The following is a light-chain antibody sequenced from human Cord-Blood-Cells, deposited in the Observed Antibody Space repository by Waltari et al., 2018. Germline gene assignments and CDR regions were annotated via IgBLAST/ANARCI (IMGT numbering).Light chain of an antibody. V-gene: IGLV3-21*01. Sequence: YAPTPTPSVSASPGQAARISRGGDHIGSKSVQWYQQKQPQAPALVMYYDGERPSGIPYRFSGSKSGNTAALTISGVEAGEEADYYCQVWDISSDHPVFGGGTRLTVL. CDR2: YDG. CDR3: QVWDISSDHPV. CDR1: HIGSKS. J-gene: IGLJ2*01.